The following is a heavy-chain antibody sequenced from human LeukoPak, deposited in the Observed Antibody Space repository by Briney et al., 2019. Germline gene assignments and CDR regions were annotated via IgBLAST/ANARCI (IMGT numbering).Heavy chain of an antibody. CDR1: GFTFSTYA. Sequence: GRSLRLSCAASGFTFSTYAMHWVRQAPGKGLEWVAVISYDGSNKYCADSVKGRFTISRDISKNTLYLQMNSLRAEDTAMYYCSRDMSPAMDVWGKGTTVTVSS. V-gene: IGHV3-30*04. CDR3: SRDMSPAMDV. D-gene: IGHD3-10*02. CDR2: ISYDGSNK. J-gene: IGHJ6*04.